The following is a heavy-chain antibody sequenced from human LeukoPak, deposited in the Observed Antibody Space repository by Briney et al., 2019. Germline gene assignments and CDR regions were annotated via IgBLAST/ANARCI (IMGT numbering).Heavy chain of an antibody. Sequence: GGSLRLSCAASGFTVSSNYMSWVRQAPGKGLEWVSGISGPGGSTYYADSVKGRFTISRDNSKNTLYLQMNSLRAEDTAVYYCAKDSWSSHDAFDIWGQGTMVTVSS. V-gene: IGHV3-23*01. CDR1: GFTVSSNY. CDR3: AKDSWSSHDAFDI. J-gene: IGHJ3*02. CDR2: ISGPGGST.